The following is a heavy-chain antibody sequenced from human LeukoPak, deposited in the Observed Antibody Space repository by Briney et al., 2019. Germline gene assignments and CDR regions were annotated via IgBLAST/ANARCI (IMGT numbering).Heavy chain of an antibody. J-gene: IGHJ4*02. V-gene: IGHV4-4*07. CDR1: GGSISSYY. Sequence: SGTLSLTCTVSGGSISSYYWSWIRQPAGKRLEWIGRISSSGSTNYNPSLKSRVTMSVDSSNNQFSLILISVTAADTAVYYCARDLDWNYADYWGQGTLVTVSS. CDR2: ISSSGST. CDR3: ARDLDWNYADY. D-gene: IGHD1-7*01.